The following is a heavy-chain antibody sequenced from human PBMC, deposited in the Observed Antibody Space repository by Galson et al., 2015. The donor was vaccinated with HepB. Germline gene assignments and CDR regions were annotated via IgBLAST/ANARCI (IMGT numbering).Heavy chain of an antibody. CDR2: INPGGSTI. Sequence: LRLSCAASGFTFSAYNMNWVRQAPGKGLEWVSYINPGGSTIYYADSVKGRFTISRDNVKNSLYLQINSLRDEDTAVYYCAAAFDVWGQGTMVTVSS. V-gene: IGHV3-48*02. CDR1: GFTFSAYN. CDR3: AAAFDV. J-gene: IGHJ3*01.